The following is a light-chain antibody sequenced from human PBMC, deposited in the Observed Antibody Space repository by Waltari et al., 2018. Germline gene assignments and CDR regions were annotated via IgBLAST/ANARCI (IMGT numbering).Light chain of an antibody. CDR2: AAS. CDR3: LQDHHYPRT. V-gene: IGKV1-6*01. Sequence: IQMTQSPSSVSASVGDGVTITCRASQVIEHDLAWYQQKAGKAPNILIYAASILQSEVPSRFSGSGSGTDFTLTISSLQPEDSATYYCLQDHHYPRTFGQGTKVTIK. CDR1: QVIEHD. J-gene: IGKJ1*01.